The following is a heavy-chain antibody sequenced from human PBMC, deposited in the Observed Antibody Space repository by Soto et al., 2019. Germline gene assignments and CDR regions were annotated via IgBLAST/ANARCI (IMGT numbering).Heavy chain of an antibody. V-gene: IGHV5-51*01. J-gene: IGHJ6*02. CDR2: IYPSDSDT. Sequence: GESLKISCKGSGYRFTTYWIAWVRQMPEKGLEWMGIIYPSDSDTRYSPSFQGQVTISADKSINTAYLQWSNLKPSDTTVNYCARVYGAMDVWGQGTTVTVSS. CDR3: ARVYGAMDV. D-gene: IGHD1-20*01. CDR1: GYRFTTYW.